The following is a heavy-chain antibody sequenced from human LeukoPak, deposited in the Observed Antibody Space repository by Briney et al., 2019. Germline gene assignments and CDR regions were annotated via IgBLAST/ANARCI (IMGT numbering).Heavy chain of an antibody. Sequence: GGSLSHSCAASGFTFSSYTMNWVRQAPGKGLQWVSTVSASSNIHYSDSVKGRFTISRDNARNSLYLQMNSLRDEDTAVYYCARDGLHTAHFDYTRQRTLVTVSS. CDR1: GFTFSSYT. V-gene: IGHV3-48*02. CDR3: ARDGLHTAHFDY. CDR2: VSASSNI. D-gene: IGHD5-18*01. J-gene: IGHJ4*02.